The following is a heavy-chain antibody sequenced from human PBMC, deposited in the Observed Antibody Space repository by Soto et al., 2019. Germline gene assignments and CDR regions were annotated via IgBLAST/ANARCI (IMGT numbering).Heavy chain of an antibody. J-gene: IGHJ6*02. CDR3: ASSNIAAAGFYYYGMDV. CDR2: IYYSGST. CDR1: GVSISSSSY. Sequence: PSETLSLTCTVSGVSISSSSYWGWIRQPPGKGLEWIGSIYYSGSTNYNPSLKSRVTISVDTSKNQFSLKLSSVTAADTAVYYCASSNIAAAGFYYYGMDVWGRGTTVTVSS. D-gene: IGHD6-13*01. V-gene: IGHV4-39*07.